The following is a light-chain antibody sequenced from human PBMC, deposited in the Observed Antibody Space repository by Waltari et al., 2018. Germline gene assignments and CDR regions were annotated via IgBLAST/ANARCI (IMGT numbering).Light chain of an antibody. CDR3: MQGIHRPWT. CDR1: QSLLSSDGNTY. CDR2: KVS. Sequence: DVAMTQSPLSLTVTLGQPASISCRSSQSLLSSDGNTYFNWFQQRPGQSPRRLIYKVSNRGSGVPDRFSGSGSGTDFTLRISRVEAEDVGVYYFMQGIHRPWTFGQGTKVEIK. J-gene: IGKJ1*01. V-gene: IGKV2-30*01.